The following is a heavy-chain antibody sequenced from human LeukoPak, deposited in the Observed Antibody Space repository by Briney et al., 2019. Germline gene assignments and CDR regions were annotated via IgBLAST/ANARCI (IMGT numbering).Heavy chain of an antibody. CDR1: GFTFSNAW. J-gene: IGHJ4*02. CDR3: ARMRTLWSGYSFDY. V-gene: IGHV4-59*01. Sequence: PGGSLRLSCAASGFTFSNAWMSWVRQAPGKGLEWIGYIYYSGSTNYNPSLKSRVTISVDTSKNQFSLKLSSVTAADTAVYYCARMRTLWSGYSFDYWGQGTLVTVSS. D-gene: IGHD3-3*01. CDR2: IYYSGST.